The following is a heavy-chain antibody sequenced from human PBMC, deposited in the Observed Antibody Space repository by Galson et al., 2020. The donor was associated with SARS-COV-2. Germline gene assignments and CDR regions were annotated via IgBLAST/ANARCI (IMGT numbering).Heavy chain of an antibody. V-gene: IGHV1-46*01. Sequence: TFTSYYMHWVRQAPGQGLEWMGIIHPSGGSTSYAQKFQGRVTMTRDTSTSTVYMELSSLRSEDTAVYYCARGKPSSGHYGSGGHLNWFDPWGQGTLVTVSS. D-gene: IGHD3-10*01. CDR3: ARGKPSSGHYGSGGHLNWFDP. J-gene: IGHJ5*02. CDR2: IHPSGGST. CDR1: TFTSYY.